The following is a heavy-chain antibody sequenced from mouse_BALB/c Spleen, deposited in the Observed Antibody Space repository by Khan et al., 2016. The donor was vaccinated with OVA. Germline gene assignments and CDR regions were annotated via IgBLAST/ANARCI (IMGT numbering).Heavy chain of an antibody. D-gene: IGHD1-1*01. J-gene: IGHJ2*01. CDR3: ARTGYGSLGY. Sequence: VQLKQSGPELVKVGASVKIPCKASGYTFTDYNMDWVKQSHGKSLEWIGDINPNNGGTIYNQKFKGKATLTVDKSSRTAYMELRSLTSEDTAVYYCARTGYGSLGYWGQGTTLTVSS. CDR2: INPNNGGT. CDR1: GYTFTDYN. V-gene: IGHV1-18*01.